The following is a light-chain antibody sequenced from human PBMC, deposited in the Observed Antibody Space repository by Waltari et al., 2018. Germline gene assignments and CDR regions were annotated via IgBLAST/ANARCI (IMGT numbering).Light chain of an antibody. CDR2: GAS. J-gene: IGKJ1*01. CDR3: LQYDSYPRT. V-gene: IGKV1-16*01. Sequence: DIQMTQSPSSLSAFVGDRVTISCRASQGIRNSVDWFQQKPGKAPKALMYGASTLHSGVPSRFSGSGVGTDFTLTISGLQPEDLATYYCLQYDSYPRTFGQGTKVEIK. CDR1: QGIRNS.